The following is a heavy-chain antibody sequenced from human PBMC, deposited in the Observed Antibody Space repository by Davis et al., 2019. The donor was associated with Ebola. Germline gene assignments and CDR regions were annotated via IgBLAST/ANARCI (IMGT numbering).Heavy chain of an antibody. Sequence: GESLKISCEASGFAFSRDWMTWVRQAPGKGLEWVSAISSGAGATYYADSVKGRFTISRDNTRNTLYLQMNSLRAEDTAVYYCAKADCSGGSCFGSDYWGQGTLVTVSS. J-gene: IGHJ4*02. CDR1: GFAFSRDW. D-gene: IGHD2-15*01. V-gene: IGHV3-23*01. CDR2: ISSGAGAT. CDR3: AKADCSGGSCFGSDY.